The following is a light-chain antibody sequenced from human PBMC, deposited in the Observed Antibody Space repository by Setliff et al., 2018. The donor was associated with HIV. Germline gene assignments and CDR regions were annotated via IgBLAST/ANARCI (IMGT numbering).Light chain of an antibody. CDR2: DVS. CDR1: SSDVGGYDF. CDR3: ASYRSPATYV. V-gene: IGLV2-14*03. Sequence: ALTQPASVSGSPGQSITISCIGTSSDVGGYDFVSWYQRRPGKAPKLIIFDVSERPSGVSHRFSGSKSGNTASLTISGLQTEDEADYFCASYRSPATYVFGIGTKVTVL. J-gene: IGLJ1*01.